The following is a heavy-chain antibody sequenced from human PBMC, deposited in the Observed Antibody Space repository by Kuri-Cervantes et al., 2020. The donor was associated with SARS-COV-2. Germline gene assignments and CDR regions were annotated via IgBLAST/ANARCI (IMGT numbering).Heavy chain of an antibody. Sequence: GESLKISCAASGFTFSTYSMTWVRQAPGKGLERVSSISSSSSQRYYVDSVKGRFTISRDNAKNSLYLQMNSLRAEDTAVYYCASLLSGGGAHLYFFYMDAWGKGTSVTVSS. V-gene: IGHV3-21*01. CDR1: GFTFSTYS. CDR3: ASLLSGGGAHLYFFYMDA. J-gene: IGHJ6*03. D-gene: IGHD3-16*01. CDR2: ISSSSSQR.